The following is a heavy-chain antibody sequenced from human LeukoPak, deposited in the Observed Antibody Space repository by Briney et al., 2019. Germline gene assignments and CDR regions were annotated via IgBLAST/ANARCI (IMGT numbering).Heavy chain of an antibody. D-gene: IGHD3-22*01. CDR2: ISSDGSNK. Sequence: PGGSLRLSCAASGFTFSSHAMHWVRQAPGKGLEWVAVISSDGSNKFYADPVKGRLTISRDNSKNTLFLQMNSLRSEDTALYYCARDRIDSSGYPNWFDPWGQGTLVTVSS. V-gene: IGHV3-30-3*01. J-gene: IGHJ5*02. CDR3: ARDRIDSSGYPNWFDP. CDR1: GFTFSSHA.